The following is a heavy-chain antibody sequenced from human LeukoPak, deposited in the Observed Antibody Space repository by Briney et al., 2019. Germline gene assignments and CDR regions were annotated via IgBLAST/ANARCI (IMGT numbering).Heavy chain of an antibody. CDR1: VFTFCDHY. J-gene: IGHJ4*02. V-gene: IGHV3-72*01. D-gene: IGHD3-10*01. CDR2: SRYKDNNYAT. Sequence: PGGSQRLFCAPCVFTFCDHYMECVPGSPGKALEGVSRSRYKDNNYATQYAASVKDRFTISRDDSKDSLHLHMNSLKTEDAAVYFCVAMLRGVGHWGQGTLVTVSS. CDR3: VAMLRGVGH.